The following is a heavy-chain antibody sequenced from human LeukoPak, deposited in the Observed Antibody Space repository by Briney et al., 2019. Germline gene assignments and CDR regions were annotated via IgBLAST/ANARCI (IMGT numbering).Heavy chain of an antibody. D-gene: IGHD3-10*01. CDR1: GGSISSSSYY. V-gene: IGHV4-39*01. CDR3: ARISITMVRGVIAPFLYYFDY. CDR2: IYYSGST. Sequence: SETLSLTCTVSGGSISSSSYYWGWIRQPPGKGLEWIGSIYYSGSTYYNPSLKSRVTISVDTSKNQFSLKLSSVTAADTAVYYCARISITMVRGVIAPFLYYFDYWGQGTLVTVSS. J-gene: IGHJ4*02.